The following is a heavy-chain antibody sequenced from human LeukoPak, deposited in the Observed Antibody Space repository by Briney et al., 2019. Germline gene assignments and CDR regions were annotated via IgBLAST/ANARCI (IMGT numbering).Heavy chain of an antibody. Sequence: SETLSLTCTVSGGSISSSSYYWGWIRQPPGKGLEWLGSIYYSGSTYYNPSLKSRVTISVDTSKNQFSLKLSSVTAADTAVYYCARATTMTTDWSDPWGQGTLVTVSS. CDR2: IYYSGST. CDR3: ARATTMTTDWSDP. J-gene: IGHJ5*02. CDR1: GGSISSSSYY. V-gene: IGHV4-39*01. D-gene: IGHD4-17*01.